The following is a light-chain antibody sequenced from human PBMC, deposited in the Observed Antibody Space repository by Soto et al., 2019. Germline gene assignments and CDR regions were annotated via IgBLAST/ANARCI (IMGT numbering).Light chain of an antibody. CDR3: QAYDYSLTASV. CDR1: SSNIGAHYD. J-gene: IGLJ3*02. V-gene: IGLV1-40*01. CDR2: GNR. Sequence: QSVLTQPPSVSGAPGQRVTISCTGSSSNIGAHYDVHWYQQLPGAAPKLVIFGNRNRPSGVPERFSGSKSGTSASLAITGLQAEDEADYYCQAYDYSLTASVFGGGTKVTVL.